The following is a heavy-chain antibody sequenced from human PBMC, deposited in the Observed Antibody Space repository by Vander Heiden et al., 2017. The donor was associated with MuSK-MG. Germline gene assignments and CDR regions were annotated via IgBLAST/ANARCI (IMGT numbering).Heavy chain of an antibody. CDR3: ARGGVMVDARSYYYYYMDV. CDR2: IYYSGST. D-gene: IGHD2-8*01. Sequence: QVQLQESGPGLVKPSETLSLTCTVSGGSISSYYWSWIRQPPGKGLEWIGYIYYSGSTNYNPSLKRRVTISVDTSKNQFSLKLSSVTAADTAVYYCARGGVMVDARSYYYYYMDVWGKGTTVTVSS. V-gene: IGHV4-59*08. J-gene: IGHJ6*03. CDR1: GGSISSYY.